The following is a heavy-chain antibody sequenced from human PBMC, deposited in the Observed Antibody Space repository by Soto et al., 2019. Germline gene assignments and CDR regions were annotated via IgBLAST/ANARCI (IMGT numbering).Heavy chain of an antibody. V-gene: IGHV1-18*04. J-gene: IGHJ5*02. Sequence: GASVKVSCKASGYTFTSYGISWVRQAPGQGLEWMGWISAYNGNTNYAQKLQGRVTMTTDTSTSTAYMELRSLRSDDTAVYYCARTRYCSSTSCFRGWFDPWGQGTLVTVSS. CDR1: GYTFTSYG. CDR3: ARTRYCSSTSCFRGWFDP. CDR2: ISAYNGNT. D-gene: IGHD2-2*01.